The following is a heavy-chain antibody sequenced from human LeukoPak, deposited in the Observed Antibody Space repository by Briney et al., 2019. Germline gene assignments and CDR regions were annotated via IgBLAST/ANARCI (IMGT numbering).Heavy chain of an antibody. V-gene: IGHV4-34*01. J-gene: IGHJ4*02. Sequence: SETLSLTCAVYGGSFSGYYWSWIRQPPGKGXXXIGEINHSGSXXXXXXXXXXXTISVXXSKNQFSLKLSSVTAADTAVYYCAGYDFWSGYFPHWGQGTLVTVSS. D-gene: IGHD3-3*01. CDR3: AGYDFWSGYFPH. CDR1: GGSFSGYY. CDR2: INHSGSX.